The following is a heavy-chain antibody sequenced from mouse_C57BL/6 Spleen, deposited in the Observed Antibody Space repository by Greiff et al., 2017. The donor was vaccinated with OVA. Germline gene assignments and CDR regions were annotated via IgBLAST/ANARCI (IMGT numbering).Heavy chain of an antibody. J-gene: IGHJ4*01. CDR3: AREDYYYGSSYYAMDY. D-gene: IGHD1-1*01. CDR2: ISYDGSN. V-gene: IGHV3-6*01. Sequence: DVKLQESGPGLVKPSQSLSLTCSVTGYSITSGYYWNWIRQFPGNKLEWMGYISYDGSNNYNPSLKNRISITRDTSKNQFFLKLNSVTTEDTATYYCAREDYYYGSSYYAMDYWGQGTSVTVSS. CDR1: GYSITSGYY.